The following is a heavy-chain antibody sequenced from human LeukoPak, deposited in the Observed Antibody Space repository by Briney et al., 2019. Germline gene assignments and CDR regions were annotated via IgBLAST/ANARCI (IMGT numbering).Heavy chain of an antibody. D-gene: IGHD4-17*01. J-gene: IGHJ4*02. Sequence: PGGSLRLSCSASGFAFSGFAMGWVRQAPGKGLEWVASISGSGGKTYYADSVEGRFTISRDNSENTLYLQMNSQRAEDTALYYCARGRGGDYVPSRSDYWGQGTLVTVSS. V-gene: IGHV3-23*01. CDR1: GFAFSGFA. CDR3: ARGRGGDYVPSRSDY. CDR2: ISGSGGKT.